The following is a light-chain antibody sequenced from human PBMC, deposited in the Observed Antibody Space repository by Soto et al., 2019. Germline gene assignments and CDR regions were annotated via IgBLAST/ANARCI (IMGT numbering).Light chain of an antibody. V-gene: IGKV1-6*01. CDR1: QGIRHD. J-gene: IGKJ4*01. CDR2: AAS. Sequence: AIAMTQSPSSLSVSVGDRVTITCRASQGIRHDLGWYQQKPGKAPELLIYAASILQSGVPSRFSGSGSGTDFTLTITSLQPEDFAIYYCLQDFTYPRTFGGGTKVEIK. CDR3: LQDFTYPRT.